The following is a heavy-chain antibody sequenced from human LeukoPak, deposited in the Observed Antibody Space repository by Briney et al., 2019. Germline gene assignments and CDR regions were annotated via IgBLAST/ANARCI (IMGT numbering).Heavy chain of an antibody. CDR3: SCYTGFRVDY. Sequence: PGGSLRLSCAASGFTVSSNEMSWVRQAPGKGLEWVSSISGGSTYYADSRKGRFTISRDNSKNTLHLQMNSLRAEDTAASSTSCYTGFRVDYWGQETLVTVSS. CDR2: ISGGST. V-gene: IGHV3-38-3*01. CDR1: GFTVSSNE. J-gene: IGHJ4*02. D-gene: IGHD2-2*02.